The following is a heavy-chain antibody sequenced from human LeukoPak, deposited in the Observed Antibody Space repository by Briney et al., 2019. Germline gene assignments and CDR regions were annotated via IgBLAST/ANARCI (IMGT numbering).Heavy chain of an antibody. V-gene: IGHV4-39*01. D-gene: IGHD2-2*01. CDR2: IYYSGST. CDR1: GGSISSSSYY. CDR3: ARHLAVVPAAIHWFDP. J-gene: IGHJ5*02. Sequence: TSQTLSLTCTVSGGSISSSSYYWGWIRQPPGKGLEWIGSIYYSGSTYYNPSLKSRVTISVDTSKNQFSLKLSSVTAADTAVYYCARHLAVVPAAIHWFDPWGQGTLVTVSS.